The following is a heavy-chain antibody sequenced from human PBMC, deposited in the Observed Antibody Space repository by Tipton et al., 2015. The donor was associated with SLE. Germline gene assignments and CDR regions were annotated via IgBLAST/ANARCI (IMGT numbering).Heavy chain of an antibody. D-gene: IGHD2-15*01. V-gene: IGHV4-59*01. CDR3: ARDRCSGGGCYFDF. Sequence: TLSLTCTVSGASMTGYYWSWIRQPPGKGLEWIGYIYHSGNTTYNPSLKSRLTISVDTSQNQFSLKLSSVPAADTAVYYCARDRCSGGGCYFDFWGLGALVTVSP. J-gene: IGHJ4*02. CDR2: IYHSGNT. CDR1: GASMTGYY.